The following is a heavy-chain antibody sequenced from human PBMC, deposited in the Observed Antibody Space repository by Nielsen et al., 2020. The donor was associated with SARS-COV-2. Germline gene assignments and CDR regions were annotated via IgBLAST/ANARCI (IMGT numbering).Heavy chain of an antibody. CDR3: ARDSSNPYNWNDVDY. CDR2: ISAYNGNT. Sequence: ASVKVSCKASGYTFTSHGISWVRQAPGQGLEWMGWISAYNGNTNYAQKLQGRVTMTTDTSTSTAYMELRSLRSDDTAVYYCARDSSNPYNWNDVDYWGQGTLVTVSS. D-gene: IGHD1-1*01. J-gene: IGHJ4*02. V-gene: IGHV1-18*01. CDR1: GYTFTSHG.